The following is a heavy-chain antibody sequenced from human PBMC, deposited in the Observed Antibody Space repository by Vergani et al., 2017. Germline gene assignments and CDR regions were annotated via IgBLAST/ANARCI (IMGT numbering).Heavy chain of an antibody. Sequence: VQLVESGGGLVQPGGSLRLSCTASGFTFSNYWMQWVRQAPGKGLMWVSRINSDGDSTSYADSVKGRFTISGDNAKNTLYLQMDSLRAEDTAVYYCARDGWELLDYFYYMDVWAKGPRSPSP. V-gene: IGHV3-74*01. CDR1: GFTFSNYW. CDR2: INSDGDST. D-gene: IGHD1-26*01. CDR3: ARDGWELLDYFYYMDV. J-gene: IGHJ6*03.